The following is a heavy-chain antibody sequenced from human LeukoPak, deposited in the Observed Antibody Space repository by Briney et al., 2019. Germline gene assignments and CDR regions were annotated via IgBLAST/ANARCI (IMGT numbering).Heavy chain of an antibody. Sequence: GGSLRLSCAASGFTFSSYSMNWVRQAPGKGLEWVTLISYDGYDKSYADSVRGRFTISRDNSRNTLYLQMDSLRSEDTAVYYCARDFFPVVDSTWYEIGYWGQGTLVTVSS. V-gene: IGHV3-30*03. CDR2: ISYDGYDK. J-gene: IGHJ4*02. D-gene: IGHD2-21*01. CDR3: ARDFFPVVDSTWYEIGY. CDR1: GFTFSSYS.